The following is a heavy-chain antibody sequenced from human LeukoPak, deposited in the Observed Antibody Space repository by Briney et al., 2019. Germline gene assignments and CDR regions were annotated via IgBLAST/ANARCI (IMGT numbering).Heavy chain of an antibody. D-gene: IGHD1-26*01. J-gene: IGHJ4*02. Sequence: GGSLRLSCTPSGFTFSNAWMSWVRQAPGKGLEWVGRIKSKTEGGTIDYAAPVKGRFTISRDDSKSTVYLQMNSLKTKDTAVYYCTAVRWSGSYDYWGQGALVTVSS. CDR2: IKSKTEGGTI. CDR1: GFTFSNAW. CDR3: TAVRWSGSYDY. V-gene: IGHV3-15*01.